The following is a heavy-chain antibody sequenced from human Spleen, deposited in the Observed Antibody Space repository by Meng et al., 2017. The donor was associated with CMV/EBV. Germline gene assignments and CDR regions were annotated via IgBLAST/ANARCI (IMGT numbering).Heavy chain of an antibody. Sequence: GGSLRLSCAASGFTFSDYYMSWIRQAPGKGLEWLSYISRSGSTIYSEDSVKGRFTIARDNAKNSLYLQMTSLRAEDTAVYYCARDGYCSNGVCYMHYFDYWGQGTLVTVSS. CDR3: ARDGYCSNGVCYMHYFDY. D-gene: IGHD2-8*01. CDR1: GFTFSDYY. CDR2: ISRSGSTI. J-gene: IGHJ4*02. V-gene: IGHV3-11*01.